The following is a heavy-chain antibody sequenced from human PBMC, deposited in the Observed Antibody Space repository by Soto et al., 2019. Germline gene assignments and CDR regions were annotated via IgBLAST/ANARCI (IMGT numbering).Heavy chain of an antibody. CDR3: ARNMGFDYPYYFDY. D-gene: IGHD3-10*01. Sequence: EVQLVESGGGLVKPGGSLRLSCAASGFTFSSYSMNWVRQAPGKGLEWVSSISSSSSYIYYADSVKGRFTISRDNVKNSLYLQMNSLRAEDTAVYYCARNMGFDYPYYFDYWGQGTLVTVSS. J-gene: IGHJ4*02. CDR1: GFTFSSYS. CDR2: ISSSSSYI. V-gene: IGHV3-21*01.